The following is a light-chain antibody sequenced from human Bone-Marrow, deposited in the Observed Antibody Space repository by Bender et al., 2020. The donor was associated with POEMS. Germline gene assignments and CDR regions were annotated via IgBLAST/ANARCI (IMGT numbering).Light chain of an antibody. V-gene: IGLV1-40*01. CDR3: SACDDSLSDWV. Sequence: QSVLTQPPSVSGAPGQRVTISCTGSTSNIGAYFDVHWYQQLPGTVPKLLIYVNSNRPSGVPDRFSGSKSGTSASLAISELQSEDEALYYCSACDDSLSDWVFGGATELTLL. CDR1: TSNIGAYFD. J-gene: IGLJ3*02. CDR2: VNS.